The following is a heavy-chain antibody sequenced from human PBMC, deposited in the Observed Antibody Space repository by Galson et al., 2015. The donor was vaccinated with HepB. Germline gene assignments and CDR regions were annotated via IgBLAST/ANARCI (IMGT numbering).Heavy chain of an antibody. D-gene: IGHD3-22*01. Sequence: SLRLSCAASGFTFSDYYMTWIRQAPGKGLEWVSYISSGSTTIYYADSVKGRFTISRDNAKNSLYLQMNSLRAEDTAVYYCGRDRGDSSGYRTANFDFWGQGTLVTVSS. V-gene: IGHV3-11*01. CDR2: ISSGSTTI. J-gene: IGHJ4*02. CDR1: GFTFSDYY. CDR3: GRDRGDSSGYRTANFDF.